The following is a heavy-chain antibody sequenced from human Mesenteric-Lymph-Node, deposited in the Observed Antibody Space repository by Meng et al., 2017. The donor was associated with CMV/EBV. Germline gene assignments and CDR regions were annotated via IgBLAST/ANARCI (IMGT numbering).Heavy chain of an antibody. D-gene: IGHD3-3*01. CDR1: GYTFTGHY. V-gene: IGHV1-8*02. Sequence: ASVKVSCKASGYTFTGHYIHWVRQATGQGLEWMGWMNPNSGNTGYAQKFQGRVTMTRNTSISTAYMELSSLRSEDTAVYYCARGRITIFGVVRDGMDVWGQGTTVTVSS. CDR2: MNPNSGNT. J-gene: IGHJ6*02. CDR3: ARGRITIFGVVRDGMDV.